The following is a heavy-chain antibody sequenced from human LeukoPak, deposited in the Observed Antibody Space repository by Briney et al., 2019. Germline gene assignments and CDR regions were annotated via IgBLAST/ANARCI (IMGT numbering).Heavy chain of an antibody. D-gene: IGHD6-19*01. Sequence: SETLSLTCTVSGGSISSYYWSWIRQPPGKGLEWIGYIYYSGSTNYNPSLKSRVTISVDTSKNQFSLKLSSVTAADTAVYYCARMGIAVAGNWFDPWGQGTLVTVS. CDR3: ARMGIAVAGNWFDP. CDR1: GGSISSYY. V-gene: IGHV4-59*01. CDR2: IYYSGST. J-gene: IGHJ5*02.